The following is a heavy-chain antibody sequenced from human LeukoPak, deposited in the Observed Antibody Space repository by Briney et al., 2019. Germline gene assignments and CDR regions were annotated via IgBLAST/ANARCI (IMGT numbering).Heavy chain of an antibody. CDR2: IYYSGST. CDR3: ARHVHSSGWSGPEDWFDP. D-gene: IGHD6-19*01. CDR1: GGSISSSSYY. V-gene: IGHV4-61*05. J-gene: IGHJ5*02. Sequence: SETLSLTCTVSGGSISSSSYYWGWIRQPPGKGLEWIGYIYYSGSTNYNPSLKSRVTISVDTSKNQFPLKLSSVTAADTAVYYCARHVHSSGWSGPEDWFDPWGQGTLVTVSS.